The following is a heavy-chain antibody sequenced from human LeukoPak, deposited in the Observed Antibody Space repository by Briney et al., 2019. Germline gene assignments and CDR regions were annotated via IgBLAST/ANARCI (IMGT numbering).Heavy chain of an antibody. CDR2: INPNSGGT. CDR3: GRSCYDKSPYPPLFDP. V-gene: IGHV1-2*02. J-gene: IGHJ5*02. Sequence: GSVKMSCKASGDTFSTYGMSWVGHAPREKLVWRWWINPNSGGTNYAHKFQGGVTTTTDTSISTPSTELSRVRYDNTPVYYCGRSCYDKSPYPPLFDPWGQESLVTVS. D-gene: IGHD3-22*01. CDR1: GDTFSTYG.